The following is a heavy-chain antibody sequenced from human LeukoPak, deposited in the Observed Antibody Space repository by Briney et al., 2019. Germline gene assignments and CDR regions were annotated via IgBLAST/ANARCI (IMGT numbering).Heavy chain of an antibody. D-gene: IGHD4-17*01. J-gene: IGHJ3*02. CDR1: GGSIRSYY. Sequence: PSETLSLTCTVSGGSIRSYYWSWIRQPAGKGLEWIGRIYSSGSTNYNPSLRSRVTMSVDTSKNQFSLKLTSVTAADTAVYYCARDLVTVTKGFDIWGQGTMVSVSS. V-gene: IGHV4-4*07. CDR3: ARDLVTVTKGFDI. CDR2: IYSSGST.